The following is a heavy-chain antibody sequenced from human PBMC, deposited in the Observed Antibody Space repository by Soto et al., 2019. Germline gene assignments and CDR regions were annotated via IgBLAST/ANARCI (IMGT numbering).Heavy chain of an antibody. Sequence: GGSLRLSCAASGFTFGTYAMHWVRQAPGKGLEWVAVIYYDGSNRYYVDSVKGRFTISRDNSKNTLYLQMGSLRPEDMAVYYCGTRGYYYYYMDVWGKGTTVTVSS. V-gene: IGHV3-30*02. D-gene: IGHD3-10*01. CDR2: IYYDGSNR. J-gene: IGHJ6*03. CDR3: GTRGYYYYYMDV. CDR1: GFTFGTYA.